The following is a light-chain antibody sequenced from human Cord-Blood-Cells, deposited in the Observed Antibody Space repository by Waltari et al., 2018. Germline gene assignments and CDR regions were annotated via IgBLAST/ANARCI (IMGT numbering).Light chain of an antibody. Sequence: DIVMTQSPDSLAVSLGERATINCKSSQSVLYSSNNKNYLAWYQQKPGQPPKLLIYLASARESGVPDRFSGIGSGTYFTLTISSLQAEDVAVYYCQQYYSTPLTFGGGTKVEIK. CDR3: QQYYSTPLT. CDR2: LAS. V-gene: IGKV4-1*01. CDR1: QSVLYSSNNKNY. J-gene: IGKJ4*01.